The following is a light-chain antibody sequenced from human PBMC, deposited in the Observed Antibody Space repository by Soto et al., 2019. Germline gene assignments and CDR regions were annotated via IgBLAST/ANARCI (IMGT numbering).Light chain of an antibody. CDR1: QSVSSN. CDR3: QQYGSSPWT. J-gene: IGKJ1*01. Sequence: EIVMTQSPGTLSVSPGERATFSCWASQSVSSNLAWYQQKSGQAPRLLMYGASTRASGIPARFSGSGSGTDFTLTISRLEPEDFAVYYCQQYGSSPWTFGQGTKVDIK. V-gene: IGKV3-20*01. CDR2: GAS.